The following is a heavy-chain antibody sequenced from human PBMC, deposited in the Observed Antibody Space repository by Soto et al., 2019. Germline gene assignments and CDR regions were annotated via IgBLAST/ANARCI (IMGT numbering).Heavy chain of an antibody. D-gene: IGHD3-10*01. CDR3: ARDSYYGSGPPLPDY. CDR2: IIPIFGTA. V-gene: IGHV1-69*01. Sequence: QVQLVQSGAEVKKPGSSVKVSCKASGGTFSSYAISWVRQAPGQGLERMGGIIPIFGTANYAQKFQGRVTITADESTSTAYMELSSLRSEDTAVYYCARDSYYGSGPPLPDYWGQGTLVTVSS. J-gene: IGHJ4*02. CDR1: GGTFSSYA.